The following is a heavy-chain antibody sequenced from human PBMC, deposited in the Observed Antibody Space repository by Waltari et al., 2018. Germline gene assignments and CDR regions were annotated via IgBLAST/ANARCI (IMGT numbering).Heavy chain of an antibody. CDR2: ISLNSQSI. D-gene: IGHD1-1*01. CDR1: GFTFDNYA. Sequence: EAQLVESGGGLIQPGRSLRPSCAASGFTFDNYAMHWVREVPGKGLEWVASISLNSQSIGYADSVKGRFTISRDNAKKSLYLQMNSVRVEDTALYYCTNLDDFLDVWGQGTTVTVSS. V-gene: IGHV3-9*01. CDR3: TNLDDFLDV. J-gene: IGHJ6*02.